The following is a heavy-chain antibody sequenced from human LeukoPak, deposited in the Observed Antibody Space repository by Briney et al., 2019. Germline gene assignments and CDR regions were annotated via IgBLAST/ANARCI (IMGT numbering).Heavy chain of an antibody. V-gene: IGHV4-59*01. Sequence: SETLSLTCTVSGDSIRSDYWSWIRQPPGKGLEWIGYIYYSGSTNYNPPLESRVTISVDTSKNQFSLKLSSVTAADTAVYYCARGIAVAGTWFDPWGQGTLVTVSS. D-gene: IGHD6-19*01. CDR1: GDSIRSDY. CDR2: IYYSGST. J-gene: IGHJ5*02. CDR3: ARGIAVAGTWFDP.